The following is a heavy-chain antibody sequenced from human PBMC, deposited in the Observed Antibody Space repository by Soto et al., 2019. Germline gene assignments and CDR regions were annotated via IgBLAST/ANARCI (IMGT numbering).Heavy chain of an antibody. V-gene: IGHV4-39*01. CDR2: VYYRGRS. J-gene: IGHJ4*02. CDR1: GGSVTNSSYY. Sequence: SETLSLTCTVSGGSVTNSSYYWGWIRQSPGKGLEWIGGVYYRGRSYSKSSVKSRVTISVDTSKNRFSLSLNSVTASDTAVYFCVSQRTTVPTQAYFDYWGPGALVTVSS. D-gene: IGHD4-17*01. CDR3: VSQRTTVPTQAYFDY.